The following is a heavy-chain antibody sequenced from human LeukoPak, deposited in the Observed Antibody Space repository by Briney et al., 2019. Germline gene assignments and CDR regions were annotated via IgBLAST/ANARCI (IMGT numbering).Heavy chain of an antibody. Sequence: SETLSLTCTVSGGSISTSSYYWGWIRQPPGKGLEWIGSIYYSGSTYYNPSLKSRVTISVDTSKNQFSLKLSSVTAADTAVYYCASEGHLFGVVISNWFDPWGQGTLVTVSS. D-gene: IGHD3-3*01. CDR1: GGSISTSSYY. V-gene: IGHV4-39*07. CDR3: ASEGHLFGVVISNWFDP. CDR2: IYYSGST. J-gene: IGHJ5*02.